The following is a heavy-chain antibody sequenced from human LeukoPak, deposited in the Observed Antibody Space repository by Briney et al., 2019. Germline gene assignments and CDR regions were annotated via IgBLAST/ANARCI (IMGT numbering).Heavy chain of an antibody. Sequence: GRTLRLSYAGSGFTSSGHTRHWVGQAPGKGLEWVAVTSDDGRNKYYADSVKGRFTISRDNSKNTLSLQMNSLRDEDTAVYYCARGQQQLVNRGSYYYYYMDVWGEGTTVTVSS. J-gene: IGHJ6*03. CDR1: GFTSSGHT. CDR3: ARGQQQLVNRGSYYYYYMDV. CDR2: TSDDGRNK. V-gene: IGHV3-30*04. D-gene: IGHD6-13*01.